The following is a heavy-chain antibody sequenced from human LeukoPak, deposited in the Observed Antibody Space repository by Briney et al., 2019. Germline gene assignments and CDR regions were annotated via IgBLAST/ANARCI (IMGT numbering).Heavy chain of an antibody. CDR1: GGSISSSSYY. Sequence: PSETLSLTCTVSGGSISSSSYYWGWIRQPPGKGLEWVGSIYYSGSTYYNPSLKSRVTISVDTSKHQFSLKLSSVTAADTAVYYCARSAYYYDSSGHWYFDLWGRGTLVTVSS. CDR3: ARSAYYYDSSGHWYFDL. V-gene: IGHV4-39*01. J-gene: IGHJ2*01. D-gene: IGHD3-22*01. CDR2: IYYSGST.